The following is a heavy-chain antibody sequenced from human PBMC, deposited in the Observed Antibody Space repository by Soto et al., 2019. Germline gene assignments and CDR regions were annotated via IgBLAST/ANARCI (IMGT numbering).Heavy chain of an antibody. CDR3: ARRVIEARKYYFDY. V-gene: IGHV4-39*01. Sequence: QLQLQESGPGLVKPSDTLSLTCTVSGVSISSSSYYWGWIRKPPGKGLEWIGSIYYSGSTYYNPSLKSRVTISVDTSKNQFSLKLSYVTAADTAVDYCARRVIEARKYYFDYCGQGTLVTVSS. D-gene: IGHD6-13*01. J-gene: IGHJ4*02. CDR1: GVSISSSSYY. CDR2: IYYSGST.